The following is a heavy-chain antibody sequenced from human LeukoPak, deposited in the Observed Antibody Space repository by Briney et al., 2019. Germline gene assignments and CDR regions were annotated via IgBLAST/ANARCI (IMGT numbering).Heavy chain of an antibody. Sequence: AGGSLRLSCAASGFTFSSYSMNWVSQAPGKGLEWVSSISSSSSYIYYADSVKGRFTISRDNAKNSLYLQMNSLRAEDTAVYYCARDNTIFGVVRYYFDYWGQGTLVTVSS. D-gene: IGHD3-3*01. V-gene: IGHV3-21*01. CDR3: ARDNTIFGVVRYYFDY. CDR2: ISSSSSYI. J-gene: IGHJ4*02. CDR1: GFTFSSYS.